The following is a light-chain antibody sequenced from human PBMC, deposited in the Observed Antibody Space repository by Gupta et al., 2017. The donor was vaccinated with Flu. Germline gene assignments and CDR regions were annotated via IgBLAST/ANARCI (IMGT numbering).Light chain of an antibody. CDR3: LYRGCSAHS. CDR1: QSVSSSN. V-gene: IGKV3-20*01. CDR2: GVS. Sequence: EIMLTKSAATLSLSPGERATLSCRASQSVSSSNFAWYRQKPGQAPRLPLYGVSSRATGSPDRFSGSWSVAYFTSTSSRLDPEDFAVYYCLYRGCSAHSFGQGTKLEIK. J-gene: IGKJ2*03.